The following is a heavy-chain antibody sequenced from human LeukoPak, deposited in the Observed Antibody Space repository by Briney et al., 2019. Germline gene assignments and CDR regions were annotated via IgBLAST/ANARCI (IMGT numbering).Heavy chain of an antibody. D-gene: IGHD5-18*01. Sequence: WIGYIYYSGSTYYNPSLKSRVTISVDTSKNQFSLKLSSVTAADTAVYYCARESGQLWLQDYWGQGTLVTVSS. CDR2: IYYSGST. V-gene: IGHV4-31*02. CDR3: ARESGQLWLQDY. J-gene: IGHJ4*02.